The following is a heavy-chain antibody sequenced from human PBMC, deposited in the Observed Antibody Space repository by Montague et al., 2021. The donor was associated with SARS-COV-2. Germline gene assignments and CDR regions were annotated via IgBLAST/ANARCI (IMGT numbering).Heavy chain of an antibody. Sequence: SLRLSCAASGFTFSSHWMHWVRQLPGKGLLWVSRINTDGTITNYADSVKGRFTISRDNAKNSMYLQMISLRAEDTAVYYCARYYVSGNYGFDLWGQGTMVTVSS. CDR1: GFTFSSHW. J-gene: IGHJ3*01. CDR2: INTDGTIT. CDR3: ARYYVSGNYGFDL. D-gene: IGHD3-10*01. V-gene: IGHV3-74*01.